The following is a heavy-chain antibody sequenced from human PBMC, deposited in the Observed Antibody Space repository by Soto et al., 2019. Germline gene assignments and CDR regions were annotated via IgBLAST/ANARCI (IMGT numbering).Heavy chain of an antibody. CDR3: AREAGLWEPTGAQNWYFDL. J-gene: IGHJ2*01. D-gene: IGHD1-26*01. CDR2: INAGNGNT. V-gene: IGHV1-3*01. CDR1: GYTFTSYA. Sequence: QVQLVQSGAEVKKPGASVKVSCKASGYTFTSYAMHWVRQAPGQRLEWMGWINAGNGNTKYSQKFQGRVTITRDTSASTAYMERSSLRSEDTAVYYCAREAGLWEPTGAQNWYFDLWGRGTLVTVSS.